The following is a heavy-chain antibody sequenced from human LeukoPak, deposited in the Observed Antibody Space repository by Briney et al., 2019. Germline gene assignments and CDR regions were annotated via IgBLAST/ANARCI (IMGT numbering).Heavy chain of an antibody. Sequence: PGRSLRLSCAASGFTFNSYGMHWVRQAPGKGLEWVAVISYDGSNKYYADSVKGRFTISRDNSKNTLYLQMNSLRAEDTAVYYCASGRRKGEVDYWGQGTLVTVSS. J-gene: IGHJ4*02. CDR3: ASGRRKGEVDY. V-gene: IGHV3-30*03. D-gene: IGHD3-16*01. CDR1: GFTFNSYG. CDR2: ISYDGSNK.